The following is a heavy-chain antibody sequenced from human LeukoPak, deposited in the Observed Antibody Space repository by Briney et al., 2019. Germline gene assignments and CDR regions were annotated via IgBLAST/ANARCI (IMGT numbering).Heavy chain of an antibody. CDR3: ANSAPGDIVVVPAAADTKILFDY. CDR2: ISGSGGST. J-gene: IGHJ4*02. Sequence: GGSLRLSCAASGFTFSSYAMSWVRQAPGKGLEWVSAISGSGGSTYYADSGKGRFTISRDNSKNTLYLQMNSLRAEDTAVYYCANSAPGDIVVVPAAADTKILFDYWGQGTLVTVSS. D-gene: IGHD2-2*01. V-gene: IGHV3-23*01. CDR1: GFTFSSYA.